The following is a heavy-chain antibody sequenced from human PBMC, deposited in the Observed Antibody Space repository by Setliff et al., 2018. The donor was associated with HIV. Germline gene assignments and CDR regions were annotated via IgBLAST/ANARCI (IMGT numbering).Heavy chain of an antibody. Sequence: PSETLSLTCTVSGGSINSGGYYWSWIRQLPGKGLEWIGYISYSGNTYYNPSLKSRVTISVDTSKNQFSLKLSSVTAADTAMYYCARLGAARPGDYYYYMDVWGKGTTVTVSS. D-gene: IGHD6-13*01. CDR2: ISYSGNT. CDR3: ARLGAARPGDYYYYMDV. CDR1: GGSINSGGYY. V-gene: IGHV4-31*03. J-gene: IGHJ6*03.